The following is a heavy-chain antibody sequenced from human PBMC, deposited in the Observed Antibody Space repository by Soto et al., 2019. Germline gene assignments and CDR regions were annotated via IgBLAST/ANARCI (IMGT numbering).Heavy chain of an antibody. CDR1: GGSISSGGYY. CDR3: ARVWGDYDYYYYYMDV. J-gene: IGHJ6*03. V-gene: IGHV4-31*03. CDR2: IYYSGST. D-gene: IGHD4-17*01. Sequence: SETLSLTCTVSGGSISSGGYYWSWIRQHPGKGLEWIGYIYYSGSTYYNPSLKSRVTISVDTSKNQFSLKLSSVTAADTAVYYCARVWGDYDYYYYYMDVWGKGTTVTVSS.